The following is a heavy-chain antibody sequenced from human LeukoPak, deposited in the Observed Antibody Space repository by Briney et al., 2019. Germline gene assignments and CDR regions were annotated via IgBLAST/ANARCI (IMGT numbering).Heavy chain of an antibody. D-gene: IGHD3-3*01. CDR2: IYYSGST. J-gene: IGHJ4*02. CDR3: AKDPSDFWSGYYSTDFDY. V-gene: IGHV4-59*01. CDR1: GGSISSYY. Sequence: PSETLSLTCTVSGGSISSYYWSWIRQPPGKGLEWIGYIYYSGSTNYNPSLKSRVTISVDTSKNQFSLKLSSVTAADTAVYYCAKDPSDFWSGYYSTDFDYWGQGTLVTVSS.